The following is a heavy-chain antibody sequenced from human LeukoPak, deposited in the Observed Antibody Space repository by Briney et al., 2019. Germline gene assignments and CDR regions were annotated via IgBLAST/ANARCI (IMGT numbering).Heavy chain of an antibody. CDR2: IYYDWRT. D-gene: IGHD6-6*01. V-gene: IGHV4-31*03. CDR1: VDSSDGGGYY. Sequence: PSLTLSLTGSGSVDSSDGGGYYFSWIRQHPGSSLEWIVHIYYDWRTYQNLSLNSRVIISVDTSKNQFSLNVRSVTAADTAVYFCARIGPASRPSWFDHWGQGTLVTVSS. CDR3: ARIGPASRPSWFDH. J-gene: IGHJ5*02.